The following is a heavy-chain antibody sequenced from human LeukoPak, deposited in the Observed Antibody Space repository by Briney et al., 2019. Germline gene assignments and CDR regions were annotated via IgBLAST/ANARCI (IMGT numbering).Heavy chain of an antibody. V-gene: IGHV3-48*04. CDR2: ISSTSSTI. J-gene: IGHJ4*02. CDR3: ARKATTVTPPY. D-gene: IGHD4-17*01. CDR1: GFTLSSYS. Sequence: GRSLRLSCAASGFTLSSYSMKWVRQAPGKGLEWVSYISSTSSTIHYADSVKGRFTISGDNAKNSLYLQMNSLRAEDTAIYYCARKATTVTPPYWGRGTLVTVSS.